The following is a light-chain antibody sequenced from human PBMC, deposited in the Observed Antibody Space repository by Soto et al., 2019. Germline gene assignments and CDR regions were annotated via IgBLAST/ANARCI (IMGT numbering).Light chain of an antibody. CDR1: KLGDKY. Sequence: SYELTQPTSVSVSPGQTASITCSGDKLGDKYACWYQQKPGQSPVLVIYQESKRPSGIPERFSGSNSGNTATPTISGTQAMDEADYYCQSWDSSVVFGGGTKLTVL. J-gene: IGLJ2*01. CDR3: QSWDSSVV. CDR2: QES. V-gene: IGLV3-1*01.